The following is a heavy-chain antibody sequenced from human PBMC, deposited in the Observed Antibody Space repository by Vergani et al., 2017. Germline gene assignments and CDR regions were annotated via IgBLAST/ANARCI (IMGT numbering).Heavy chain of an antibody. D-gene: IGHD3-3*01. CDR3: TTEFDFWSGLSPFDY. CDR1: GFTFSDYY. CDR2: IKSKTDGGTT. Sequence: VQLVESGGGLVKPGGSLRLSCAASGFTFSDYYMSWIRQAPGKGLEWVGRIKSKTDGGTTDYAAPVKGRFTISRDDSKNTLYLQMNSLKTEDTAVYYCTTEFDFWSGLSPFDYWGQGTLVTVSS. J-gene: IGHJ4*02. V-gene: IGHV3-15*01.